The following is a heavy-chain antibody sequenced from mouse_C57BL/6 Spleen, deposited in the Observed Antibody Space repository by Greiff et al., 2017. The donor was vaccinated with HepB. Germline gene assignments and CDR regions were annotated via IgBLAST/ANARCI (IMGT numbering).Heavy chain of an antibody. J-gene: IGHJ4*01. CDR1: GYSFTGYY. CDR2: INPSTGGT. V-gene: IGHV1-42*01. D-gene: IGHD3-2*02. Sequence: VQLKESGPELVKPGASVKISCKASGYSFTGYYMNWVKQSPEKSLEWIGEINPSTGGTTYNQKFKAKATLTVDKSSSTAYMQLKSLTYEDSAVYYCARQLRLYAMDYWVQGTSVTVSS. CDR3: ARQLRLYAMDY.